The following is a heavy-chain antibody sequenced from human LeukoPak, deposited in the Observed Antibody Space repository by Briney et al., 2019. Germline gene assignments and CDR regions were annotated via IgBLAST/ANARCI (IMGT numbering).Heavy chain of an antibody. J-gene: IGHJ4*02. V-gene: IGHV3-23*01. CDR2: ISGSGPST. CDR3: ARLPTFYFDSSHYHYDY. Sequence: PGGSLRLSCAASGFIFNNYGMSWVRQAPGKGLEWVSSISGSGPSTAYADSVKGRFPISRDKSKNTLYLQMNSLKVEDTAVYYCARLPTFYFDSSHYHYDYWGRGTQVTVSS. D-gene: IGHD3-22*01. CDR1: GFIFNNYG.